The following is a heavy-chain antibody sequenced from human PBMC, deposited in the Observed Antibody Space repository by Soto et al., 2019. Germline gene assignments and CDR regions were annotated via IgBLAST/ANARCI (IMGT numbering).Heavy chain of an antibody. CDR2: ISAHNGNT. D-gene: IGHD1-1*01. Sequence: QVHLVQSGAEVKKPGASVKVSCKGSGYAFTTYGITWVRQAPGQRLEWMGWISAHNGNTNYAQKLQGRVTVTRDTSKRPAYIELRSLRSDDRAVYYCARGRYGDYWGQGALVTVSS. V-gene: IGHV1-18*01. CDR1: GYAFTTYG. J-gene: IGHJ4*02. CDR3: ARGRYGDY.